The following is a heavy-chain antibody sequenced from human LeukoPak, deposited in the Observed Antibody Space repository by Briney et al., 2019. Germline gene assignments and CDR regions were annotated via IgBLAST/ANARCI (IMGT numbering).Heavy chain of an antibody. CDR1: GGSFSGYY. D-gene: IGHD3-9*01. CDR2: INHSGST. CDR3: ASAFDILTGYHSNWFDP. V-gene: IGHV4-34*01. J-gene: IGHJ5*02. Sequence: PSETLSLTCAVYGGSFSGYYWSWIRQPPGKGLEWIGEINHSGSTNYNPSLKSRVTISVDTSKNQFSLKLSSVTAADTAVYYYASAFDILTGYHSNWFDPWGQGTLVTVSS.